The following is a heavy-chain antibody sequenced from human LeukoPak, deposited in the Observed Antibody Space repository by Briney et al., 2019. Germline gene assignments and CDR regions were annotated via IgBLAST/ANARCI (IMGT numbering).Heavy chain of an antibody. CDR2: INHSGGT. D-gene: IGHD3-10*01. V-gene: IGHV4-34*01. CDR1: GGSFSDYY. J-gene: IGHJ4*02. Sequence: PSETLSITCAVYGGSFSDYYWTWVRQPPGKGLEWIGEINHSGGTNYNPSLKSRVTISVDTSKNQFSLKLSSVTAADTAVYYCARAGYYYGSGSYYNTPHFDYWGQGTLVTVSS. CDR3: ARAGYYYGSGSYYNTPHFDY.